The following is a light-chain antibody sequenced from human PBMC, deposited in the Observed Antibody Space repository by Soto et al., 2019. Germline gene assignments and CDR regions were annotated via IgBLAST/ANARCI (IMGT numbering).Light chain of an antibody. CDR1: QSISNNY. CDR2: DAS. V-gene: IGKV3-20*01. J-gene: IGKJ1*01. Sequence: EIVLTQSPGTLSLSPGERATLYCRASQSISNNYLAWYQQTPGQAPRLLIYDASNRAAGIPDRFSGSGSGTDFTLTISRLEPEDFGVYHCQQYGGSPRTFGQGTKVEIK. CDR3: QQYGGSPRT.